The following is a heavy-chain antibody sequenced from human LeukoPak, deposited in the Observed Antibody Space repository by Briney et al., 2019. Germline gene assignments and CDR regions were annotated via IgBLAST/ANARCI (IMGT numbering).Heavy chain of an antibody. CDR3: ARTTTVVTLGGDY. J-gene: IGHJ4*02. Sequence: PGGSLRLSCAASGFIFGDYNMNWVRQAPGKGLEWVSYISSGGSTIYYADSVKGRFTISRDNAKNSLYLQMNSLRAEDTAVYYCARTTTVVTLGGDYWGQGILVTVSS. CDR2: ISSGGSTI. D-gene: IGHD4-23*01. CDR1: GFIFGDYN. V-gene: IGHV3-48*04.